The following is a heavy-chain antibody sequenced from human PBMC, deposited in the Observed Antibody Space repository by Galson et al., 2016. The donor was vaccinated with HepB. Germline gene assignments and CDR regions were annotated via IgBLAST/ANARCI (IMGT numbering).Heavy chain of an antibody. CDR3: AKVDTAMVTYYYGMDV. CDR2: ISWNSGSI. V-gene: IGHV3-9*01. Sequence: SLRLSCAASGFTFDDYAMHWVRQAPGKGLEWVSGISWNSGSIGYADSVKGRFTISRDNAKNSLYLQMNSLRAEDTALYYCAKVDTAMVTYYYGMDVWGQRTTVTVSS. CDR1: GFTFDDYA. J-gene: IGHJ6*02. D-gene: IGHD5-18*01.